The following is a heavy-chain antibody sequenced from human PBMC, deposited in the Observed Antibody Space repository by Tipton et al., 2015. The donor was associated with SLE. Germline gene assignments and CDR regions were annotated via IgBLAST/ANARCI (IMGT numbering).Heavy chain of an antibody. V-gene: IGHV3-30*18. CDR3: AKDGNDFPQYYFDY. J-gene: IGHJ4*02. D-gene: IGHD3-3*01. CDR1: GFIFSSYA. Sequence: RSLRLSCAASGFIFSSYAMHWVRQAPGKGLECVVVISYDGSHKYYADSVKGRFTISRDNSKNTLYLQMNSLRAEDTAVYYCAKDGNDFPQYYFDYWGQGTLVTVSS. CDR2: ISYDGSHK.